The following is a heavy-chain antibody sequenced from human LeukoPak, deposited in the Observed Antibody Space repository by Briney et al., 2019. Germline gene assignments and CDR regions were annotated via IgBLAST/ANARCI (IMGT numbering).Heavy chain of an antibody. CDR3: ATMGAPNFDN. CDR2: ISPYSGST. CDR1: GYTFTDYY. Sequence: ASVKVSCKASGYTFTDYYIHWVRQAPGQGLEYLGWISPYSGSTHYAQKFQVRVTMTRDTSLSTAYMELNRLPSDDAAVYYCATMGAPNFDNWGQGTLVTVSS. D-gene: IGHD1-26*01. V-gene: IGHV1-2*02. J-gene: IGHJ4*02.